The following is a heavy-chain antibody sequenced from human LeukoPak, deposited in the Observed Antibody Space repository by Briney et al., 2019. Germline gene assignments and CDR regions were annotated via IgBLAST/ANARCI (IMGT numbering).Heavy chain of an antibody. D-gene: IGHD5-12*01. J-gene: IGHJ4*02. V-gene: IGHV3-23*01. CDR2: ISGSGGST. CDR1: GFTFSSYA. Sequence: GGSLRLSCAASGFTFSSYAMSWVRQAPGKGLEWVSAISGSGGSTYYADSVKGRFTISRDNSKNTLYLQMNSLRAEDTAVYYCAKTSYSGYDYVALFDCWGQGTLVTVSS. CDR3: AKTSYSGYDYVALFDC.